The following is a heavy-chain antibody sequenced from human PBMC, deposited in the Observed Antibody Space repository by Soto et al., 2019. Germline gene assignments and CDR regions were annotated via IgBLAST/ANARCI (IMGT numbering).Heavy chain of an antibody. D-gene: IGHD1-7*01. V-gene: IGHV4-31*03. Sequence: SETLSLTCTVSGGSISSGGYYWSWIRQHPGKGLEWIGYIYYSGSTYYNPSLKSRVTISVDTSKNQFSLKLSSVTAADQAVYYCARDNRYINGTTYYYYGMDVWGQGTTVTVS. CDR1: GGSISSGGYY. CDR2: IYYSGST. J-gene: IGHJ6*02. CDR3: ARDNRYINGTTYYYYGMDV.